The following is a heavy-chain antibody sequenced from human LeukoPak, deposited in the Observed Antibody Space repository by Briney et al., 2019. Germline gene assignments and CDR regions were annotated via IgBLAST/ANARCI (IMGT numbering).Heavy chain of an antibody. Sequence: SETLSLTCTVSGGSISSSDYHWGCIRQPPGKGLEWIWTIYYSGSTYYNPSLKSRVTMSVDTSKNQFSLKLSSVTAADTAVYYCARYSTTGDAFDIWGQGTMVTVSS. CDR2: IYYSGST. CDR3: ARYSTTGDAFDI. CDR1: GGSISSSDYH. V-gene: IGHV4-39*01. J-gene: IGHJ3*02. D-gene: IGHD4-11*01.